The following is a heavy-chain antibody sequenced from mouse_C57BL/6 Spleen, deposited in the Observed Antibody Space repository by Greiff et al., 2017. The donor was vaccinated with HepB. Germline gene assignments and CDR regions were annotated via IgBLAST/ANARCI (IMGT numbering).Heavy chain of an antibody. V-gene: IGHV5-9-1*02. J-gene: IGHJ1*03. CDR1: GFTFSSYA. CDR3: TRVSTMITNWYFDV. CDR2: ISSGGDYI. D-gene: IGHD2-4*01. Sequence: EVQLVESGEGLVKPGGSLKLSCAASGFTFSSYAMSWVRQTPEKRLEWVAYISSGGDYIYYADTVKGRFTISRDNARNTLYLQMSSLKSEDTAMYYCTRVSTMITNWYFDVWGTGTTVTVSS.